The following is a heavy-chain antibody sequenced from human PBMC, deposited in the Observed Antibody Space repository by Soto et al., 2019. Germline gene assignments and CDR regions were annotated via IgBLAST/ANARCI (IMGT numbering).Heavy chain of an antibody. Sequence: PSETLSLTCTVSGGSISSYYWSWIRQPPGKGLEWIGYIYYSGSTNYNPSLKSRVTISVDTSKNQFSLKLSSVTAADTAVYYCAREGYSYDFDYWGQGTLVTVSS. D-gene: IGHD5-18*01. CDR1: GGSISSYY. J-gene: IGHJ4*02. V-gene: IGHV4-59*01. CDR3: AREGYSYDFDY. CDR2: IYYSGST.